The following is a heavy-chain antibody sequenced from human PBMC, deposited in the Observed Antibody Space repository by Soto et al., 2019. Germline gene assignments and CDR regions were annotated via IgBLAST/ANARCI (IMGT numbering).Heavy chain of an antibody. CDR2: IIPIFGTA. CDR3: ARGEGRWFGDYYGMDV. Sequence: VQLVQSGAEVKQPGSSVKVSCKASGGTFSSYAISWVRQAPGQGLEWMGGIIPIFGTANYAQKFQGRVTITADESTSTAYMELSSLRSEDTAVYYCARGEGRWFGDYYGMDVWGQGTTVTVSS. J-gene: IGHJ6*02. V-gene: IGHV1-69*01. D-gene: IGHD3-10*01. CDR1: GGTFSSYA.